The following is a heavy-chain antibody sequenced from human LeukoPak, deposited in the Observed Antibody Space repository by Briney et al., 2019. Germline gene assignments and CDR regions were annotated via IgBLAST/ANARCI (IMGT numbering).Heavy chain of an antibody. CDR3: ARELISTTWRGNRSYFDL. V-gene: IGHV3-30*04. D-gene: IGHD1-1*01. J-gene: IGHJ2*01. CDR2: ISYDGSNK. Sequence: GGSLRLSCAASGFTFSSYAMHWVRQAPGKGLGWVAVISYDGSNKYYADSVKGRFTISRDNSKNTLYLQMNSLRAEDTAVYYCARELISTTWRGNRSYFDLWGRGTLVTVSS. CDR1: GFTFSSYA.